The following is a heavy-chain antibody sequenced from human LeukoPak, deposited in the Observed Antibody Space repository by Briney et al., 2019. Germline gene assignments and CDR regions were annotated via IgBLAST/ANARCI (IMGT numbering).Heavy chain of an antibody. Sequence: GGTLRLTCAASGFTFYDYTMHWVRHGQGQGLEWVSGVSLNSGSIAYADSVKGRFTISRDNAKNSLYLQMNSLRAEDTALYYCAKSYYDSSGWAASAFDIWGQGTMVPVS. CDR1: GFTFYDYT. CDR2: VSLNSGSI. CDR3: AKSYYDSSGWAASAFDI. J-gene: IGHJ3*02. V-gene: IGHV3-9*01. D-gene: IGHD3-22*01.